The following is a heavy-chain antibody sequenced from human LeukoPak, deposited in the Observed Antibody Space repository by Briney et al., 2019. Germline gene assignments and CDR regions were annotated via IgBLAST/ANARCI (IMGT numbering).Heavy chain of an antibody. V-gene: IGHV4-4*09. D-gene: IGHD3-3*01. Sequence: SETLSLTCTVSGGSISSYYWSWIRQPPGEGLEWIGYIYTSGSTNYNPSLKSRVTISVDTSKNQFSLKLSSVTAADTAVYYCARRRGPWSPFDYWGQGTLVTVSS. CDR3: ARRRGPWSPFDY. CDR2: IYTSGST. J-gene: IGHJ4*02. CDR1: GGSISSYY.